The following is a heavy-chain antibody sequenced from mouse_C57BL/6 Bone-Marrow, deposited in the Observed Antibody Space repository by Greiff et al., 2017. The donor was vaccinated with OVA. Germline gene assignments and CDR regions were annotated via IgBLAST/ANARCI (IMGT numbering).Heavy chain of an antibody. V-gene: IGHV1-50*01. J-gene: IGHJ4*01. CDR3: ARWLLRLDY. CDR2: IDPADSYT. Sequence: QVQLKQPGAELVKPGASVKLSCKASGYTFTSYWMQWVNQRPGQGLEWIGEIDPADSYTNYNQKFKGKATLTVDTSSSTAYMQLSSLTSDDSAVYYCARWLLRLDYWGQGTSVTVSS. CDR1: GYTFTSYW. D-gene: IGHD2-3*01.